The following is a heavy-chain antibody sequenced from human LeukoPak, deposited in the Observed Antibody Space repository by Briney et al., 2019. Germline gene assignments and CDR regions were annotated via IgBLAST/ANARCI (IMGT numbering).Heavy chain of an antibody. CDR2: INTNTGNP. Sequence: GASVKVSCKTSGYTFTNYYLHWVRQAPGQGLEWMGWINTNTGNPTYAQGFTGRFVFSLDTSVSTAYLQISSLKAEDTAVYYCARVSGFMGMDVWGQGTTVTVSS. J-gene: IGHJ6*02. CDR3: ARVSGFMGMDV. V-gene: IGHV7-4-1*02. CDR1: GYTFTNYY. D-gene: IGHD3-16*01.